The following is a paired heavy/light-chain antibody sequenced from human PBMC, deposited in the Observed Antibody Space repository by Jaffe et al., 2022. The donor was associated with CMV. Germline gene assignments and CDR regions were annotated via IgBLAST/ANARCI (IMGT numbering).Light chain of an antibody. CDR3: QQSYTTPLYT. CDR2: AAT. CDR1: QSISNY. J-gene: IGKJ2*01. Sequence: DIQMTQSPSSLSASVGDRITFTCRASQSISNYVNWYQQKPGKAPKLLIYAATTLQSGVPSRFSGSGSGTDFTLTITSLQPEDFATYFCQQSYTTPLYTFGQGTKLEIK. V-gene: IGKV1-39*01.
Heavy chain of an antibody. J-gene: IGHJ4*02. CDR2: IYTSGTT. V-gene: IGHV4-4*07. CDR3: VRGYYYGSGSALDS. CDR1: GGSMSSYY. Sequence: QVQLQESGPGLVKPSETLSLICNVSGGSMSSYYWSWIRQPAGKGLEWIGRIYTSGTTNYSPSLKSRLTLSVDTSKNQFSLKLTSVTAADTAVYYCVRGYYYGSGSALDSWGQGTLVTVSS. D-gene: IGHD3-10*01.